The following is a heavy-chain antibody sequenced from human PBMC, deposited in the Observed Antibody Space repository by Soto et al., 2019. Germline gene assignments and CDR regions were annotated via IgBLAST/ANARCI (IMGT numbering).Heavy chain of an antibody. D-gene: IGHD3-22*01. CDR2: ISGSGDNT. Sequence: EVQLLESGGGLVQTGGCLRLSCAASGFTFSSYVMSWVRQAPGKGLEWVSGISGSGDNTYYADSVKGRFTISRDNSKNTLFLQMNSLRAEDTALYFCAKEMGDYYDSSGSWFDPWGQGTLVTVSS. J-gene: IGHJ5*02. CDR1: GFTFSSYV. V-gene: IGHV3-23*01. CDR3: AKEMGDYYDSSGSWFDP.